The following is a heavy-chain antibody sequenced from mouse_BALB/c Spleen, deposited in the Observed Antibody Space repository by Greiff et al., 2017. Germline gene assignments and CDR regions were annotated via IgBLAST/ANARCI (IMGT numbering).Heavy chain of an antibody. D-gene: IGHD1-1*01. Sequence: QVQLQQSGAELVRPGTSVKISCKASGYTFTNYWLGWVKQRPGHGLEWIGDIYPGGGYTNYNGKFKGKATLTADKSSSTAYMQLSSLTSEDSAVYFCARGYYYGSSYYAMDYWGQGTSVTVSS. CDR1: GYTFTNYW. CDR2: IYPGGGYT. CDR3: ARGYYYGSSYYAMDY. J-gene: IGHJ4*01. V-gene: IGHV1-63*01.